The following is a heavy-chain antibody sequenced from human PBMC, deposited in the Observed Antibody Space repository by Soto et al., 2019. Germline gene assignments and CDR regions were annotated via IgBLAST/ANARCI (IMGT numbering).Heavy chain of an antibody. CDR3: ARGALVRDSSSSQNNWFDP. CDR2: INHSGGT. Sequence: SETLSLTCAVYGGSFSGYYWSWIRQPPGKGLEWIGEINHSGGTNYNPSLKSRVTISVDTSKNQFSLKLSSVTAADTAVYYCARGALVRDSSSSQNNWFDPWGQGTLVTVSS. V-gene: IGHV4-34*01. J-gene: IGHJ5*02. D-gene: IGHD6-6*01. CDR1: GGSFSGYY.